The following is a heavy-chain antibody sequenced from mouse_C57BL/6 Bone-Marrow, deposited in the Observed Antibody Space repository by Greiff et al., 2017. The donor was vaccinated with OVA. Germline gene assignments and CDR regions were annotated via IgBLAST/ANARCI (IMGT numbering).Heavy chain of an antibody. D-gene: IGHD2-5*01. CDR2: FYPGSGSI. V-gene: IGHV1-62-2*01. CDR3: ARHERAGYSNLYAMDY. CDR1: GYTFTEYT. Sequence: VQLQQSGAELVKPGASVKLSCKASGYTFTEYTIHWVKQRSGQGLEWIGWFYPGSGSIKYNEKFKDKATLTADKSSSTVYMELSRLTSEDSAVYCGARHERAGYSNLYAMDYWGQGASVTVSS. J-gene: IGHJ4*01.